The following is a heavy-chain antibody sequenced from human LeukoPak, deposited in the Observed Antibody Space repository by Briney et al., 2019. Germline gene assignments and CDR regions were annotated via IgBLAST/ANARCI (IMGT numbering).Heavy chain of an antibody. D-gene: IGHD5-18*01. CDR3: ASTVWIQLWGKIFDY. CDR2: ISSSSSYT. Sequence: PGGSLRLSCAASGFTFSSYSMNWVRQAPGKGLEWVSSISSSSSYTYYADSVKGRFTISRDNAKNSLYLQMSSLRAEDTAVYYCASTVWIQLWGKIFDYWGQGTLVTVSS. V-gene: IGHV3-21*01. CDR1: GFTFSSYS. J-gene: IGHJ4*02.